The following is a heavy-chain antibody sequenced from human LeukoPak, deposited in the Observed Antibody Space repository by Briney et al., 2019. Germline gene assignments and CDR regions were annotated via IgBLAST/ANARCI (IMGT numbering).Heavy chain of an antibody. Sequence: GGSLTLSCAASGFTLSSYTMNWLRPAPGKGLECVSYINRRGSTISYADSVKGRFTISRDNAKNSLYLQMNSLRAEATAVYYCARYWSSWSADFWGQGTLVTVSS. V-gene: IGHV3-48*01. CDR3: ARYWSSWSADF. J-gene: IGHJ4*02. CDR1: GFTLSSYT. CDR2: INRRGSTI. D-gene: IGHD6-13*01.